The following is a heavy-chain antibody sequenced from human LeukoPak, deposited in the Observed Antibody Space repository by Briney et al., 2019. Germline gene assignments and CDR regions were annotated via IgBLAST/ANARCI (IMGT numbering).Heavy chain of an antibody. J-gene: IGHJ4*02. CDR3: ARDQGTAIGSYYFDF. CDR2: ISSSGSTT. V-gene: IGHV3-48*03. CDR1: GXIFSSYE. D-gene: IGHD2-2*02. Sequence: PGGSLRLSCAASGXIFSSYEMNWVRQAPGKGLEWVSHISSSGSTTHYADSVKGRFTIIRDNSKNSLYLQMNSLRAEDTAIYYCARDQGTAIGSYYFDFWGQGTLVTVSS.